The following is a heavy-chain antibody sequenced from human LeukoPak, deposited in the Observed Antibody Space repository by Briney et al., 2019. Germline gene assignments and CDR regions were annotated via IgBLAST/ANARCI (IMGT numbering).Heavy chain of an antibody. J-gene: IGHJ5*02. CDR3: ARDINWALGNP. V-gene: IGHV3-74*01. CDR2: ITSDGSST. D-gene: IGHD1-1*01. CDR1: GFILSSYC. Sequence: PGGSLRLSCAASGFILSSYCMHWVRQASGKGLVWVSRITSDGSSTIYADSVKGRFTSSRDNAKNTLYLQMNSLRVEDTAVYYCARDINWALGNPWGQGTLVIVSS.